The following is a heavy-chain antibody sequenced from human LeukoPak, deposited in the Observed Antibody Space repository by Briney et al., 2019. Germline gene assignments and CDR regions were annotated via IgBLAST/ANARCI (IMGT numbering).Heavy chain of an antibody. CDR1: GGSIISSDYY. CDR2: IYYSGTT. V-gene: IGHV4-39*01. D-gene: IGHD5-18*01. Sequence: PSETLSLTCTVSGGSIISSDYYWRWIRQPPGKGLEWIGCIYYSGTTHYKTSLKSRVSISIDTSKMQFSMRLSSVTAADTAVYYCPRYLWIQLWLGVDCWGQGGLVADCS. J-gene: IGHJ4*02. CDR3: PRYLWIQLWLGVDC.